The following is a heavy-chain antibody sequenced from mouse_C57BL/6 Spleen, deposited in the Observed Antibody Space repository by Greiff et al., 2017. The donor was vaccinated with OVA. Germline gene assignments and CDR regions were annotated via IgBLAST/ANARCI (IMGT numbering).Heavy chain of an antibody. Sequence: VQLVESGPGLVQPSQSLSITCTVSGFSLTSYGVHWVRQSPGKGLEWLGVIWRGGSTDYNAAFMSRLSITKDNSKSQVFFKMNSLQADDTAIYYCANIYYYGSSYGNYAMDYWGQGTSVTVSS. J-gene: IGHJ4*01. CDR2: IWRGGST. V-gene: IGHV2-5*01. CDR3: ANIYYYGSSYGNYAMDY. CDR1: GFSLTSYG. D-gene: IGHD1-1*01.